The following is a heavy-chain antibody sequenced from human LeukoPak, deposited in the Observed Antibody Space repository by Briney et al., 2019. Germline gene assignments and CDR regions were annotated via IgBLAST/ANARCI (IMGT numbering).Heavy chain of an antibody. V-gene: IGHV4-30-4*01. CDR2: IYYSGST. CDR3: ASMARTMDPYYFDY. J-gene: IGHJ4*02. Sequence: SETLSLTCTVSGGSISSGDYYWSWIRQPPGKGLEWIGYIYYSGSTYYNPSLKSRVTISVDTSKNQFSLKLSSVTAADTAVYYCASMARTMDPYYFDYWGQGTLVTVSS. CDR1: GGSISSGDYY. D-gene: IGHD3-10*01.